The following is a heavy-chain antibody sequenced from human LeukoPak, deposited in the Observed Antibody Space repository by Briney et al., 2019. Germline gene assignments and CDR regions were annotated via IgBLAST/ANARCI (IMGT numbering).Heavy chain of an antibody. CDR1: GFTVSSTY. CDR3: ARGGPFTGTISTPRASDY. Sequence: GGSLRLPCAASGFTVSSTYMSWVRQAPGKGLEWVSVIYSGGSPFYADSVKGRFTISRDISKNTVYLQMNSLRAEDTAVYHCARGGPFTGTISTPRASDYWGQGILVTVSS. CDR2: IYSGGSP. V-gene: IGHV3-66*01. J-gene: IGHJ4*02. D-gene: IGHD1-7*01.